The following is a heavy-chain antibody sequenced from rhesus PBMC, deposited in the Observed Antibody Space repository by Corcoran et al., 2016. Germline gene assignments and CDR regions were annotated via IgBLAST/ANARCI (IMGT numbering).Heavy chain of an antibody. D-gene: IGHD5-42*01. Sequence: QVQLQESGPGLVKPSETLSLTCAVSGYSISSGYGWSWIRQPPGEGLGWIGYIGGSSGSTNDNPTLMSRVTISKGTSKNQFSLKLSSVTAADTAVYYCARGEVGGSFDVWGAGVLVTVSS. CDR1: GYSISSGYG. V-gene: IGHV4-127*01. CDR2: IGGSSGST. J-gene: IGHJ5-1*01. CDR3: ARGEVGGSFDV.